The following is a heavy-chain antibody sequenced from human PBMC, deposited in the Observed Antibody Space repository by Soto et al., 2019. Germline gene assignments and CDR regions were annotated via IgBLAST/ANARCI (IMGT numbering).Heavy chain of an antibody. Sequence: QVQLVQSGADVKRPGASVKVSCKASGYTFTDYYMHWVRQAPGQGLEWMGWINPKSGVTNYAQRFQGRVTMTRDTSISTAYMDLSSLRSDDTAVYYCARDSDHSSSWAYWGQGTLVTVSS. D-gene: IGHD6-13*01. CDR2: INPKSGVT. J-gene: IGHJ4*02. CDR1: GYTFTDYY. CDR3: ARDSDHSSSWAY. V-gene: IGHV1-2*02.